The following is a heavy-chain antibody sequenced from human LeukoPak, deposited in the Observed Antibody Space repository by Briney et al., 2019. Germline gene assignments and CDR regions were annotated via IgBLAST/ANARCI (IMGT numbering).Heavy chain of an antibody. CDR3: AEKGGSSPIDAFDI. CDR1: GFTFSTNY. V-gene: IGHV3-7*03. Sequence: GGSLRLSCAASGFTFSTNYMSWVRQAPGKGLEWVANIKQDGNEKYYADSVKGRFTISGDNAENSLFLQMNRLRVEDTAVYYCAEKGGSSPIDAFDIWGQGQWSPSLQ. D-gene: IGHD2-15*01. CDR2: IKQDGNEK. J-gene: IGHJ3*02.